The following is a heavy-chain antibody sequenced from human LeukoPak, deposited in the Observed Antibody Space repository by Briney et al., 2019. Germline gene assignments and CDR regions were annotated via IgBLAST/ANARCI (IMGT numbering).Heavy chain of an antibody. CDR1: GYTFTSYD. Sequence: ASVKVSCKASGYTFTSYDINWVRQATGQGLEWMGWMNPNSGNTGYAQKFQGRVTMTRNTSISTAYMELSSLRSEDTAVYYCARGRRGVIILPYYYHYMDVWGKGTTVTVSS. J-gene: IGHJ6*03. CDR2: MNPNSGNT. D-gene: IGHD3-10*01. V-gene: IGHV1-8*01. CDR3: ARGRRGVIILPYYYHYMDV.